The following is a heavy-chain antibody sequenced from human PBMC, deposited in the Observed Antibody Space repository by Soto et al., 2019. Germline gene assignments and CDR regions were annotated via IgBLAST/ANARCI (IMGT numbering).Heavy chain of an antibody. CDR1: GYSFTNYS. Sequence: ASVKVSCKASGYSFTNYSMYWVRHAPGQRLEWMGWINAGNGKAKYSQKFQGRVSITRDTSASTGYMELSSLRSEDTAVYYCAGPPLAAGTIGDYYFYGMDVWGQGTTVTVSS. D-gene: IGHD6-13*01. CDR2: INAGNGKA. V-gene: IGHV1-3*01. CDR3: AGPPLAAGTIGDYYFYGMDV. J-gene: IGHJ6*02.